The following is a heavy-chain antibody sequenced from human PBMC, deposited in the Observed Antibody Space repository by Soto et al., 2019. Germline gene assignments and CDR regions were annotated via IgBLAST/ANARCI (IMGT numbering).Heavy chain of an antibody. CDR1: GDTFSFST. D-gene: IGHD3-10*01. CDR2: VNTIVSMS. CDR3: AASYGSGYRAFDY. Sequence: QVQLVQSGAEVRKPGSSVKGSCKASGDTFSFSTINWVRQAPGLGLEWMGRVNTIVSMSNYAQKFQGRVTITADKSKNTAYMQLSSLRSEDTAIYYCAASYGSGYRAFDYWGQGALVTVSS. J-gene: IGHJ4*02. V-gene: IGHV1-69*02.